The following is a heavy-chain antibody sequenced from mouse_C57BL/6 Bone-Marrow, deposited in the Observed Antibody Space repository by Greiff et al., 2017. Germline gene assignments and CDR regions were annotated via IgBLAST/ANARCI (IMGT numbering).Heavy chain of an antibody. Sequence: DVKLVESGGGLVKPGGSLKLSCAVSGFTFSSYAMSWVRQPPEKRLEWVATISDGGSYTYYPDNVKGRFTISRDNAKNNLYRQRSHLKSEDTAMYYCASSRAYWGQGTLVTVSA. CDR2: ISDGGSYT. J-gene: IGHJ3*01. CDR3: ASSRAY. V-gene: IGHV5-4*03. CDR1: GFTFSSYA.